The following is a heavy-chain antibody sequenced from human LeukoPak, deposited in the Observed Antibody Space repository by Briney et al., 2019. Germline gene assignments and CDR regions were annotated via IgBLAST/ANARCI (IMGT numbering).Heavy chain of an antibody. D-gene: IGHD5-24*01. Sequence: SSETLSLTCAVYGGSFSGYYWSWIRQPPGKGLEWIGEINHSGSTNYNPSLKSRVTISVDTSKNQFSLKLSSVTAADTAVYYCARAGDGYNRDWGQGTLVTVSS. J-gene: IGHJ4*02. CDR1: GGSFSGYY. CDR3: ARAGDGYNRD. CDR2: INHSGST. V-gene: IGHV4-34*01.